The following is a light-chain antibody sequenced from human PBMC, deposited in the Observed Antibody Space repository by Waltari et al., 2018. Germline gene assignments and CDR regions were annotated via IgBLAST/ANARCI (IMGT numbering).Light chain of an antibody. J-gene: IGKJ4*02. CDR2: HAA. Sequence: EIVLTQSPATLSLSPGDRATLSCRASQNVGGYLAWFQQKPGQAPRLVIYHAANRATGLPARFSGSESGTDFTLTNSSLEPEDFAIYYCQQRSSWPLTFGGGTKVEI. V-gene: IGKV3-11*01. CDR3: QQRSSWPLT. CDR1: QNVGGY.